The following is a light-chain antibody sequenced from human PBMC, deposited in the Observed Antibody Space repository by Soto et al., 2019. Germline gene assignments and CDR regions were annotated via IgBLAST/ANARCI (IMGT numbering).Light chain of an antibody. V-gene: IGKV3-20*01. CDR2: DAS. Sequence: EFVLTQSPGTLSLSPGERATLSCRASQTVRNNYLAWYQQKPGQAPRLLIYDASSRATGIPHRFSGSGSGTDFTLTINRLEPEDFAVYYCQQYVSSPPTFGQGTKVDIK. CDR1: QTVRNNY. CDR3: QQYVSSPPT. J-gene: IGKJ1*01.